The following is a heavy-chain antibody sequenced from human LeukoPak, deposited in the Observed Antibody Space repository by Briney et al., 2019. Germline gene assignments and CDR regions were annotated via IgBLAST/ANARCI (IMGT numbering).Heavy chain of an antibody. D-gene: IGHD3-22*01. CDR3: ARYDTGAFDY. V-gene: IGHV4-34*01. CDR1: GGSFSGYY. CDR2: INHSGST. J-gene: IGHJ4*02. Sequence: PSETLSLTCAVYGGSFSGYYWSWIRQPPGKGLEWIGEINHSGSTNYNPSLKSRVTISVDTSKNQFSLKLSSVTAADTAVYYCARYDTGAFDYLGQGTLATVSS.